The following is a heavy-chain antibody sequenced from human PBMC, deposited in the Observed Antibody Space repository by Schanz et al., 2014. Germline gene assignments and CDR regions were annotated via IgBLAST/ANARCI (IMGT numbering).Heavy chain of an antibody. V-gene: IGHV1-69*02. CDR3: AGTYCSSTSCYTGDYYMDV. Sequence: QVQLVQSEAEVKKPGSSVKVSCKASGGTFSSYTISWVRQAPGQGLEWMGRIIPILGIANYAQNFQGRVTITADKSTSTAYMKLTSLRSEDTAVYYCAGTYCSSTSCYTGDYYMDVWGKGTTVTVSS. CDR2: IIPILGIA. D-gene: IGHD2-2*02. J-gene: IGHJ6*03. CDR1: GGTFSSYT.